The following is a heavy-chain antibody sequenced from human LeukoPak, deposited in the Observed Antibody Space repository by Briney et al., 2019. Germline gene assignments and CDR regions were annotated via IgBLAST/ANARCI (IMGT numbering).Heavy chain of an antibody. J-gene: IGHJ4*02. CDR2: INHSGST. CDR3: AREGSSSPFDY. CDR1: GGSFSGYH. Sequence: SETLSLTCAVYGGSFSGYHWSWIRQPPGKGLEWIGEINHSGSTNYNPSLKSRVTISVDTSKNQFSLKLSSVTAADTAVYYCAREGSSSPFDYWGQGTLVTVSS. D-gene: IGHD6-6*01. V-gene: IGHV4-34*01.